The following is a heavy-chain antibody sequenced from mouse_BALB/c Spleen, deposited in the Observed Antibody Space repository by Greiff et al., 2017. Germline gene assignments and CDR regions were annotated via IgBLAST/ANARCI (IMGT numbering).Heavy chain of an antibody. CDR2: ISYDGSN. CDR3: ASEWASYCGPWFAY. CDR1: GYSINSGYF. V-gene: IGHV3-6*02. Sequence: DVQLQESGPGLVKPSQSLSLTCSVTGYSINSGYFWYWIRQFPGNKQEWMGYISYDGSNNYNPSLKNRTSITRDTSKNQFFLKLNSVTTEDTATYYCASEWASYCGPWFAYWGQGTLVTVSA. J-gene: IGHJ3*01. D-gene: IGHD2-10*01.